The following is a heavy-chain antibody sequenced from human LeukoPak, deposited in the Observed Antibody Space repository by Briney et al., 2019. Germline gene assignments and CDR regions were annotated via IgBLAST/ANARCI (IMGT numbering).Heavy chain of an antibody. Sequence: SETLSLTSTVSGGSISSYYWSWIRQPPGKGLEWIGYIYYSGSTNYNPSLKSRVTISVDTSKNQFSLKLSSVTAADTAVYYCARGATIFLVDVWGQGTTVTVSS. CDR3: ARGATIFLVDV. D-gene: IGHD3-9*01. V-gene: IGHV4-59*01. CDR1: GGSISSYY. CDR2: IYYSGST. J-gene: IGHJ6*02.